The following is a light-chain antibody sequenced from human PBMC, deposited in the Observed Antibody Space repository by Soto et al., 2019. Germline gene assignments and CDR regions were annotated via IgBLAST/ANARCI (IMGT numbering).Light chain of an antibody. J-gene: IGKJ2*01. Sequence: DIVMTQSPDSLAVSLGERATINCKSSQSVLYTSNNKNYLAWYQHKAGQPPKLLISWASTRESGVPDRFSGSGSGTDFTLTITSLQADDVAVYYCHQYFDGPPYTFGQGPKLEIK. CDR1: QSVLYTSNNKNY. V-gene: IGKV4-1*01. CDR2: WAS. CDR3: HQYFDGPPYT.